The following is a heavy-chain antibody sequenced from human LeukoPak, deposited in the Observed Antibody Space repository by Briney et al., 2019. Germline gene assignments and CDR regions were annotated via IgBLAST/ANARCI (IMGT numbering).Heavy chain of an antibody. V-gene: IGHV3-11*01. J-gene: IGHJ6*03. CDR1: GFTFDDYV. CDR2: ISSSGSTI. Sequence: PGGSLRLSCAASGFTFDDYVMHWIRQAPGKGLEWVSYISSSGSTIYYADSVKGRFTISRDNSKNTLYLQMNSLRAEDTAVYYCARDLKRILGRGLYYYYYMDVWGKGTTVTVSS. CDR3: ARDLKRILGRGLYYYYYMDV. D-gene: IGHD7-27*01.